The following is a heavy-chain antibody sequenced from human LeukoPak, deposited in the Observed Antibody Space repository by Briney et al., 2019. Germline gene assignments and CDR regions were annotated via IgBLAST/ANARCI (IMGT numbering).Heavy chain of an antibody. CDR3: AKAPKTYDSSRRYYYGMDV. J-gene: IGHJ6*02. Sequence: PGGPLRLSCAASGFTFSSYAMSWVRQAPGKGLEWVSVISGSGGSTYYADSVKGRFTISRDNSKNTLYLQMNSLRAEDTAVYYYAKAPKTYDSSRRYYYGMDVWGQGTTVTVSS. V-gene: IGHV3-23*01. CDR1: GFTFSSYA. CDR2: ISGSGGST. D-gene: IGHD3-22*01.